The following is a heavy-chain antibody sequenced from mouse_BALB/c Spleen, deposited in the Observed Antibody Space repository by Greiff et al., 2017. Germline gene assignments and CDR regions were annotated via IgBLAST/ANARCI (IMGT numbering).Heavy chain of an antibody. CDR3: ARRGGTYYFDY. Sequence: EVQLVESGGGLVKPGGSLKLSCAASGFTFSSYAMSWVRQTPEKRLEWVAYISSGGSTYYPDSVKGRFTISRDNAKNTLYLQMSSLKSEDTALYYCARRGGTYYFDYWGQGTTLTVSS. CDR1: GFTFSSYA. V-gene: IGHV5-12-1*01. CDR2: ISSGGST. J-gene: IGHJ2*01. D-gene: IGHD4-1*01.